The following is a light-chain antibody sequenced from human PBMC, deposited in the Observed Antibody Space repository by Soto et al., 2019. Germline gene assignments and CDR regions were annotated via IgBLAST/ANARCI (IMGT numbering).Light chain of an antibody. Sequence: QSALTQPASVSGSPGQSITISCTGTSSDVGANDFVSWYQQLPGKAPKVMICEVSNRPSGVSNRFSGSKSGNTASLTISGLQTEDEADYYCNSYTNTGARIFGTGTKVTVL. CDR1: SSDVGANDF. V-gene: IGLV2-14*01. CDR3: NSYTNTGARI. J-gene: IGLJ1*01. CDR2: EVS.